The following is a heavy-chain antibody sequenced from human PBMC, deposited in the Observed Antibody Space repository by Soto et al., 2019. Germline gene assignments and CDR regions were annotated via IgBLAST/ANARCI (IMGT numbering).Heavy chain of an antibody. D-gene: IGHD3-22*01. Sequence: TLSLTCAILRSSIPSSYWSWMLDPPGKGLEWIGYIYFRGTTNYNPSLKSRVTMSADTSKNQFSLKLNSVTAADTAVYYCARMNYYDTSGYPFDYWGQGMMVTVS. CDR1: RSSIPSSY. CDR2: IYFRGTT. V-gene: IGHV4-59*01. J-gene: IGHJ4*02. CDR3: ARMNYYDTSGYPFDY.